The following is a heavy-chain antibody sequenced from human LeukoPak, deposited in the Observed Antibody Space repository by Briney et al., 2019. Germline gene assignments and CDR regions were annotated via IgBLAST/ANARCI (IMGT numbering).Heavy chain of an antibody. CDR2: INPNSGGT. Sequence: GASVKVSCKASGYTFTGYYMHWVRQAPGQGLEWMGWINPNSGGTNYAQKFQGRVTMTRDTSISTAYMELSRLRSDDTAVYYCARDLSTMLQVDYYDSSGYYSDYWGQGTLVTVTS. V-gene: IGHV1-2*02. CDR1: GYTFTGYY. J-gene: IGHJ4*02. D-gene: IGHD3-22*01. CDR3: ARDLSTMLQVDYYDSSGYYSDY.